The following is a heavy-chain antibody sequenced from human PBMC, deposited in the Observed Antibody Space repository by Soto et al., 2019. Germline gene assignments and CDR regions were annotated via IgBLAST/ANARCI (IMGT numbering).Heavy chain of an antibody. J-gene: IGHJ4*02. CDR1: GFTFSSYG. CDR3: AKVGGWSDY. CDR2: ISYDGSNK. Sequence: QVQLVESGGGVVQPGRSLRLSCAASGFTFSSYGMHWVRQAPGKGLEWVAVISYDGSNKYYADSVKGRFTISRDNSKNTLYLQMNSLRAEDTAVYYCAKVGGWSDYWGQGTLFTVSS. V-gene: IGHV3-30*18. D-gene: IGHD3-16*01.